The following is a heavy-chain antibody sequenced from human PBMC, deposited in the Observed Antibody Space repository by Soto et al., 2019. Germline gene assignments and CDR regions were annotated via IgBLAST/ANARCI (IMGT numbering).Heavy chain of an antibody. CDR3: AKDLGPLRLLNYYFYGLDV. D-gene: IGHD2-15*01. CDR2: ISGSGGAT. CDR1: GFSFSSYT. V-gene: IGHV3-23*01. J-gene: IGHJ6*02. Sequence: GGSLRLSCAASGFSFSSYTMSWVRQAPGKTLEWVSTISGSGGATYYADSVKGRFTISRDIPKNMIYLQLHTLRAEDTAVYYCAKDLGPLRLLNYYFYGLDVWGQGTTVTVSS.